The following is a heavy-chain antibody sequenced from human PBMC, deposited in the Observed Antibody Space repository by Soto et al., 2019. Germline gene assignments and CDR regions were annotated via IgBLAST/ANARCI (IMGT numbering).Heavy chain of an antibody. CDR3: ARGRGIAAAGTSVNYYYGMDV. V-gene: IGHV1-69*06. Sequence: SVKVSCKASGGTFSSYAISWVRQAPGQGLEWMGGIIPIFGTANYAQKFQGRVTITADKSTSTAYMELNSLRSEDTAVYYCARGRGIAAAGTSVNYYYGMDVWGQGTTVTVSS. D-gene: IGHD6-13*01. CDR1: GGTFSSYA. J-gene: IGHJ6*02. CDR2: IIPIFGTA.